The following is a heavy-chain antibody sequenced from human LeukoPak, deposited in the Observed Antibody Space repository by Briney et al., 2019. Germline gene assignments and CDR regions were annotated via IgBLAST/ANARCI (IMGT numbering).Heavy chain of an antibody. J-gene: IGHJ6*02. CDR3: ARGAYGSGYLYYYYGMDV. V-gene: IGHV4-39*01. Sequence: SETLSLTCTVSDGSISSNSYYWGWIRQPPGKGLEWIGSISYSGRTYYNPSLESRVTISVDASKNQFSLKLSSVTAADTAVYYCARGAYGSGYLYYYYGMDVWGQGTTVTVSS. D-gene: IGHD3-10*01. CDR2: ISYSGRT. CDR1: DGSISSNSYY.